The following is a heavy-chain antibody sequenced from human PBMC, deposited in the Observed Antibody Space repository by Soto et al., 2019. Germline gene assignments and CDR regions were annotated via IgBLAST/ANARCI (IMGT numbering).Heavy chain of an antibody. CDR1: GFTFSSYA. Sequence: GGSLRLSCAASGFTFSSYAMSWVRQAPGKGLEWVSAISGSGGSTYYADSVKGRFTISRDNSKNTLYLQMNSLRAEDTAVYYCAKRANWNYGKGPEGYYFDYWGQGTLVTVSS. CDR3: AKRANWNYGKGPEGYYFDY. V-gene: IGHV3-23*01. J-gene: IGHJ4*02. CDR2: ISGSGGST. D-gene: IGHD1-7*01.